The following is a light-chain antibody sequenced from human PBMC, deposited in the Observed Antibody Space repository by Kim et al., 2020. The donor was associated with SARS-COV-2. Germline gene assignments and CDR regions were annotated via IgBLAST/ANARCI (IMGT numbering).Light chain of an antibody. CDR1: NRDVGGYDL. J-gene: IGLJ1*01. Sequence: SALTQPASVSGSPGQSITISCTGTNRDVGGYDLVSWYQRHPGKGPKLLIYEVNKRPSGVSNRFSGFKSGSTASLTISGLQAEDEADYYCCAYAGSGTLVFGSGTKGTVL. CDR2: EVN. V-gene: IGLV2-23*02. CDR3: CAYAGSGTLV.